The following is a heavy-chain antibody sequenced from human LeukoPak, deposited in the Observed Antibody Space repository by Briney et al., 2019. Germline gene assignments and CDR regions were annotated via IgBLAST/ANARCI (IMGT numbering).Heavy chain of an antibody. D-gene: IGHD6-19*01. J-gene: IGHJ4*02. V-gene: IGHV5-51*01. CDR3: ARRRAVAGVYYFDY. CDR2: IYPGDSNS. Sequence: GESLKISCQGSGSSFTSYWIAWVRQMPGKGLEWMGIIYPGDSNSRSSPSFQGQVTLSVDKSISTAYLQWSSLKASDTAVYYCARRRAVAGVYYFDYWGQGTLVTVSS. CDR1: GSSFTSYW.